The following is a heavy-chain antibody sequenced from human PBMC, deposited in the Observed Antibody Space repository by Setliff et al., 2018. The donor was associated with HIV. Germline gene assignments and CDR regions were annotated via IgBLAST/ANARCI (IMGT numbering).Heavy chain of an antibody. J-gene: IGHJ4*02. CDR2: FYTSGGT. V-gene: IGHV4-4*08. CDR1: GDSISSYY. Sequence: SETLSLTCTVSGDSISSYYWSWIRQPPGKGLEWIGRFYTSGGTKYNPSLKSRITISVDTSKNQFSLKLNSVTAADTAVYYCARGATITCYDYWGQGTLVTVSS. CDR3: ARGATITCYDY. D-gene: IGHD5-12*01.